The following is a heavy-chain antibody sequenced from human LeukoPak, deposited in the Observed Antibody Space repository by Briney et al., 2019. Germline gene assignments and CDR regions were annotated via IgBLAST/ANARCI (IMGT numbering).Heavy chain of an antibody. V-gene: IGHV4-34*01. J-gene: IGHJ5*02. CDR3: ARFCVRGVTWFDP. CDR1: GGSFSGYY. D-gene: IGHD3-10*02. CDR2: INHSGST. Sequence: KPSETLSLTCAVYGGSFSGYYWSWLRQPPGKGLEWIGEINHSGSTNYNPSLKSRVTISVDTPKNQFSLKLSSVTAADTAVYYCARFCVRGVTWFDPCGQGTLVTVSS.